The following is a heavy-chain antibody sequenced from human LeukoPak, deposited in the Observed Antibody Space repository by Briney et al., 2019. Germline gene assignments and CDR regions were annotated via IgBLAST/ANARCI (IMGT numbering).Heavy chain of an antibody. V-gene: IGHV3-66*01. CDR2: IYSGGST. Sequence: GGSLRLSCAASGFTVSSNYMSWVRQAPGKGLEWVSVIYSGGSTYYADSVKGRFTISRDNSKNTLYLQMNSLRAEDTAVYYCTRERTAMVTGFDYWGQGTLVTVSS. D-gene: IGHD5-18*01. J-gene: IGHJ4*02. CDR1: GFTVSSNY. CDR3: TRERTAMVTGFDY.